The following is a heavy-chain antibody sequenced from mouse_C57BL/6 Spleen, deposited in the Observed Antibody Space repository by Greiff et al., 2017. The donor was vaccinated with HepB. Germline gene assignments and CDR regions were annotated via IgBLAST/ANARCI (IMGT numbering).Heavy chain of an antibody. CDR1: GYAFRSSW. J-gene: IGHJ3*01. CDR2: IYPCDGDT. V-gene: IGHV1-82*01. Sequence: VQLQPSGPALVKPGASVTISCKASGYAFRSSWMNWVKQRPGKGLEWIGRIYPCDGDTNYNGKFKGKATLTADKSSSTAYMQLSSLTSEDSAVYFCARSDAYWGQGTLVTVSA. CDR3: ARSDAY.